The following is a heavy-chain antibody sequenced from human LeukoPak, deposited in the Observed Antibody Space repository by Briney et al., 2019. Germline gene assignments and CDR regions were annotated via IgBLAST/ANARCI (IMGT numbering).Heavy chain of an antibody. Sequence: GGSLRLSCAASGFTFSSYSMNWVRQAPGKGLEWVSSISSSSSYIYYADSVKGRFTISRDNAKNSLYLQMNSLRAEDTAVYYCARDRSPNYYDSSGYYFHGDAFDIWGQGTMVTVSS. V-gene: IGHV3-21*01. D-gene: IGHD3-22*01. CDR1: GFTFSSYS. CDR2: ISSSSSYI. J-gene: IGHJ3*02. CDR3: ARDRSPNYYDSSGYYFHGDAFDI.